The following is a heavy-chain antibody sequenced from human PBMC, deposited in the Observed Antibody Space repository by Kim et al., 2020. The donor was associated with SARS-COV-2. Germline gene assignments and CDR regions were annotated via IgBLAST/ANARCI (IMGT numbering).Heavy chain of an antibody. CDR3: ASPGPNYYARRGFDY. CDR2: IYYSGST. CDR1: GGSISSSSYY. V-gene: IGHV4-39*01. Sequence: SETLSLTCTVSGGSISSSSYYWGWIRQPPGKGLEWIGSIYYSGSTYYNPSLKSRVTISVDTSKNQFSLKLSSVTAADTAVYYCASPGPNYYARRGFDYWGQGTLVTVSS. D-gene: IGHD3-10*01. J-gene: IGHJ4*02.